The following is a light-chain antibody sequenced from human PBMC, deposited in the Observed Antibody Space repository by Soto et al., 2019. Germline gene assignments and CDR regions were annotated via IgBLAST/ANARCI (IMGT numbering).Light chain of an antibody. V-gene: IGKV1-33*01. CDR3: QQYSEVPYT. Sequence: DIQMTQSPSSLSASVGDRVTITCQASQDISNYLNWYQQKPGRAPKLLIYDASNLQTGVPSRFSGGGSGTDFTFTISSLQPEDVATYLCQQYSEVPYTFGQGTKLEIK. J-gene: IGKJ2*01. CDR2: DAS. CDR1: QDISNY.